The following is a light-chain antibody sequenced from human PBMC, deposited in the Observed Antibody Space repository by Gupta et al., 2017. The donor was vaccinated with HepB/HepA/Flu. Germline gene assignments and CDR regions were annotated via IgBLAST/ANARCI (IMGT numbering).Light chain of an antibody. J-gene: IGKJ2*01. CDR1: ESLTTNY. Sequence: ETVLTQSPHTLSLSPGERVTLSCRPSESLTTNYLAWYQGRPGQAPRLLIFGAFRRATGIPDRFSGSGSGTEFTLPISRLEPEDFAVYYCHQYKSSPYTLGQGTKVEIK. CDR2: GAF. V-gene: IGKV3-20*01. CDR3: HQYKSSPYT.